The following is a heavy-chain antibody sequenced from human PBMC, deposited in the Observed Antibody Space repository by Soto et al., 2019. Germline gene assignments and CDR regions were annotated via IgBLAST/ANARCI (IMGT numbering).Heavy chain of an antibody. Sequence: SETLSLTCAVYGGSFSGYYWSWIRQPPGKGLEWIGEINHSGSTNYHPSLKSRVTISVDTSKNQFSLKLSSVTAADTAVYYCARTKYYYGSGSYYPYNWFDPWGQGTLVTVSS. J-gene: IGHJ5*02. CDR2: INHSGST. D-gene: IGHD3-10*01. CDR1: GGSFSGYY. V-gene: IGHV4-34*01. CDR3: ARTKYYYGSGSYYPYNWFDP.